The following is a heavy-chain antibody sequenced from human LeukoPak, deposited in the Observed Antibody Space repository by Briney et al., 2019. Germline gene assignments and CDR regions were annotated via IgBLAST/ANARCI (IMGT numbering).Heavy chain of an antibody. J-gene: IGHJ4*02. CDR3: ARVGKRADSYGLYFAY. D-gene: IGHD5-18*01. CDR1: GFTFNSYS. Sequence: PGGSLRLPCAASGFTFNSYSMTWFRQAPGKGLEWVLSISSSSSYIYYAASVKGRFTISRDNAKNYFYLQMNTLRAEDTAVYYCARVGKRADSYGLYFAYWGEGTLVTVSS. V-gene: IGHV3-21*01. CDR2: ISSSSSYI.